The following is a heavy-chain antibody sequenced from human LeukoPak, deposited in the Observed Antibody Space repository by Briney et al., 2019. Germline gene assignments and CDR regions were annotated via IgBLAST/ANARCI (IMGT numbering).Heavy chain of an antibody. J-gene: IGHJ4*02. CDR2: IYYSGST. CDR3: AREGRGAAAGMDY. CDR1: GGSISSYY. Sequence: SETLSLTCTVSGGSISSYYWSWIRQPPGKGLEWIGYIYYSGSTNYNPSLKSRVTISVDTSKNQFSLKLSSVTAADTAVYYCAREGRGAAAGMDYWGQGTLVPVSS. V-gene: IGHV4-59*01. D-gene: IGHD6-13*01.